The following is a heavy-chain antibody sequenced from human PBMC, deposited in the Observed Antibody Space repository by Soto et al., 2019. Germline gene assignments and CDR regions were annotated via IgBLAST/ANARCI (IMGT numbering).Heavy chain of an antibody. J-gene: IGHJ6*02. CDR3: VQSRCGGDCLQSYSSHSYYGLDV. CDR2: IYWDDDK. Sequence: QITLKESGPPLVKPTQTLTLTCTFSGLSLSTTGVGVGWIRQPPGKALEWLALIYWDDDKRYSPSLKSRLTTTKDTSKNQVVLTMTNMDPVDTATYYCVQSRCGGDCLQSYSSHSYYGLDVWGQGTTVTVSS. CDR1: GLSLSTTGVG. D-gene: IGHD2-21*02. V-gene: IGHV2-5*02.